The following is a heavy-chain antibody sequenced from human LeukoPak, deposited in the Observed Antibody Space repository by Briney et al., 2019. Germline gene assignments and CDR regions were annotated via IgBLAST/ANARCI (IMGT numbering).Heavy chain of an antibody. J-gene: IGHJ3*02. CDR3: ARVNVLRYFDWSDPDAFDI. CDR1: GYTFTGYY. CDR2: INPNSGGT. V-gene: IGHV1-2*02. D-gene: IGHD3-9*01. Sequence: ASVKVSCKASGYTFTGYYMHWVRQAPGQGREWMGWINPNSGGTNYAQKFQARVTMTRDTSISTAYMELSRLRSDDTAVYYCARVNVLRYFDWSDPDAFDIWGQGTMVTVSS.